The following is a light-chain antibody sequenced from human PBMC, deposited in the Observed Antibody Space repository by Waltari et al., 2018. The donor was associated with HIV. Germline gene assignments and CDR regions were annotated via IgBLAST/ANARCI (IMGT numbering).Light chain of an antibody. CDR2: SNN. CDR1: SSNIGSNT. J-gene: IGLJ2*01. CDR3: AAWDDSLNGPV. Sequence: QSVLTQPPSASGTPGQRVTISCSGSSSNIGSNTVNWYQQLPGTAPKLLIYSNNQRPSGCPDRFADSTSGTSASLAISGLQSEDEADYYCAAWDDSLNGPVFGGGTKLTVL. V-gene: IGLV1-44*01.